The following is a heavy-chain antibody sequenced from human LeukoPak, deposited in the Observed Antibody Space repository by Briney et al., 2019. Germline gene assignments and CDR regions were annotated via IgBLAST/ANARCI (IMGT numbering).Heavy chain of an antibody. V-gene: IGHV4-4*07. J-gene: IGHJ6*03. D-gene: IGHD3-22*01. CDR1: GGSISSYY. CDR2: INTSGST. CDR3: ARDHPLNYYDSSGYYGGYYYYYMDV. Sequence: SETLSLTCTVSGGSISSYYWSWIRQPAGKGLEWIGRINTSGSTNYNPSLKSRVTMSVDTSKTKFSLKLSSVTAADTAVYYCARDHPLNYYDSSGYYGGYYYYYMDVWGKGTTVTVSS.